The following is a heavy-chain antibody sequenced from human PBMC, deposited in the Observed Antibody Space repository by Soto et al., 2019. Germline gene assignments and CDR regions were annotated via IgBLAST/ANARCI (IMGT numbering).Heavy chain of an antibody. J-gene: IGHJ4*02. V-gene: IGHV1-3*04. D-gene: IGHD2-15*01. CDR3: ARDLGGWPDY. Sequence: GASVKVSCKASGYTFTNYAMHWMRQAPGQRLEWMGWINTGNGNTKYSQKFQGRVTITRDTSASTAYVELSSLRSEDTAVYYCARDLGGWPDYWGQGTLVTVSS. CDR2: INTGNGNT. CDR1: GYTFTNYA.